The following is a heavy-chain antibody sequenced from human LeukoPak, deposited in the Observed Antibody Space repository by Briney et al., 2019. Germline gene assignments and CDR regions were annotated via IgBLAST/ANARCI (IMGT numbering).Heavy chain of an antibody. J-gene: IGHJ3*02. CDR2: IYYSGST. V-gene: IGHV4-59*01. CDR3: ARDKKDYYDSSGYYYFAFDI. CDR1: GGSIRSYY. Sequence: NTSETLSLTCTVSGGSIRSYYWSWIRQPPGKGLEWIGCIYYSGSTNYNPSLKSRVTISVDTSKNQFFLKLSSVTAADTAVYYCARDKKDYYDSSGYYYFAFDIWGQGTMVNVSS. D-gene: IGHD3-22*01.